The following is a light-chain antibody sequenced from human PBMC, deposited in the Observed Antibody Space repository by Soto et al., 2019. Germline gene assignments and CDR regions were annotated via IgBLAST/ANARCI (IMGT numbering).Light chain of an antibody. J-gene: IGLJ3*02. Sequence: QSVLTQPASVSGSPGQSITISCTGTSNDVGAYNYVSWYRQHPGKAPKLMIYEVTYRPSGVSDRFSGSRSGNTASLTISGLQAEDEADYYCTSYRINNTWVFGGGTKLTVL. V-gene: IGLV2-14*01. CDR1: SNDVGAYNY. CDR2: EVT. CDR3: TSYRINNTWV.